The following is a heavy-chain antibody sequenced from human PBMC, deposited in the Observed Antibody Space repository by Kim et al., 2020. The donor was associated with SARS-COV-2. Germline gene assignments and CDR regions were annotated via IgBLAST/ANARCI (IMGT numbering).Heavy chain of an antibody. CDR3: ASGVRYHYDSNGYYYIDY. V-gene: IGHV4-31*03. Sequence: SETLSLTCTVSGGSISSGGYYWSWIRQHPGKGLEWIGYIYYSGSTYYNPSLKSRVTISVDTSKNQFSLKLSSVTAADTAVYYCASGVRYHYDSNGYYYIDYWGQGTLVTVSS. D-gene: IGHD3-22*01. J-gene: IGHJ4*02. CDR1: GGSISSGGYY. CDR2: IYYSGST.